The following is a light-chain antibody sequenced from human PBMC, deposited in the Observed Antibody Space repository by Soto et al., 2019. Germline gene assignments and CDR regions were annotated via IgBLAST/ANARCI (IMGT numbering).Light chain of an antibody. V-gene: IGKV3-20*01. CDR3: QHYDSLPIT. J-gene: IGKJ5*01. CDR1: QSVSSK. Sequence: EIVMTQSPATLSVSPVEGATLSCRASQSVSSKLAWYQQKPGQAPRLLIYGASSRATGIPDRFSGSGSGTDFTLTISRLEPEDFAVFYCQHYDSLPITFGQGTRLEIK. CDR2: GAS.